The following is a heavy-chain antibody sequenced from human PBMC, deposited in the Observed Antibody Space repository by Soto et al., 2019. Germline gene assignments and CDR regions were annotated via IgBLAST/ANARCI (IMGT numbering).Heavy chain of an antibody. CDR1: GGSISSSSYY. V-gene: IGHV4-39*01. J-gene: IGHJ4*02. D-gene: IGHD6-19*01. CDR2: IYYSGST. Sequence: QLQLQESGPGLVKPSETLSLTCTVSGGSISSSSYYWGWIRQPPGKGLEWIGSIYYSGSTYYNPSLKSRVTISVDTSKNQFSLKLSSVTAADTAVYYCARAVGSGWYYFDYWGQGTLVTVSS. CDR3: ARAVGSGWYYFDY.